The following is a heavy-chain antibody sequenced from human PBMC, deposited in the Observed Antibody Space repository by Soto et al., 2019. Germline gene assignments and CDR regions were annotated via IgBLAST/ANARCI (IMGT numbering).Heavy chain of an antibody. D-gene: IGHD2-2*01. CDR2: MSHDGSNI. CDR1: GFNLYNYG. V-gene: IGHV3-30*18. Sequence: QVQLVESGGGEVQPGRSLRLSCAASGFNLYNYGMHWVRQAPGKGLELVAVMSHDGSNIYYADSVRGRFTISRDNSKNTLYLQISSLRAEDTAVYYCAKEGSYCSSASCSAYNWFDPWGQGTLVTVSS. J-gene: IGHJ5*02. CDR3: AKEGSYCSSASCSAYNWFDP.